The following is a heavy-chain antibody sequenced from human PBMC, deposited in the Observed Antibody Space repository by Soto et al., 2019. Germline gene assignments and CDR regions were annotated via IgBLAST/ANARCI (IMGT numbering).Heavy chain of an antibody. J-gene: IGHJ1*01. CDR1: GGSMSSSNL. V-gene: IGHV4-4*02. CDR2: THHSGRT. Sequence: SETLSLTCTVSGGSMSSSNLWNWVRQPPGKGLEWIGETHHSGRTNYNPSLKSRVTISVDKSKNQLSLSLRSMTAADTADYFCARGVRMVRGIIIGVFFDEWGQGTRVTVSS. D-gene: IGHD3-10*01. CDR3: ARGVRMVRGIIIGVFFDE.